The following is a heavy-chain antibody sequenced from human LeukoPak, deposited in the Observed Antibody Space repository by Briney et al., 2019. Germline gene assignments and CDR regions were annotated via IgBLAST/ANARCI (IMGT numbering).Heavy chain of an antibody. V-gene: IGHV3-20*04. CDR3: ASARYYDSSGCLDY. CDR1: GFTFDDYG. J-gene: IGHJ4*02. D-gene: IGHD3-22*01. CDR2: INWNGGST. Sequence: PGGSLRLSCAASGFTFDDYGMSWVRQAPGKGLEWVSGINWNGGSTGYVDSVKGRFTISRDNAKNSLYLQMNSLRAEDTALYYCASARYYDSSGCLDYWGQGTLVTVPS.